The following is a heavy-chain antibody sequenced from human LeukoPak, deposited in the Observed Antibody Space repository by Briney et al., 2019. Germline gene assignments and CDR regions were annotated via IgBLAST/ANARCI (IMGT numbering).Heavy chain of an antibody. CDR1: GGTFSSYA. D-gene: IGHD4-23*01. CDR2: INPNSGGT. J-gene: IGHJ4*02. Sequence: ASVKVSCKASGGTFSSYAISWVRQAPGQGLEWMGWINPNSGGTNYAQKFQGRVTMTRDTSISTAYMELSRLRSDDTAVYYCARDIGGFGGRRDYWGQGTLVTVSS. CDR3: ARDIGGFGGRRDY. V-gene: IGHV1-2*02.